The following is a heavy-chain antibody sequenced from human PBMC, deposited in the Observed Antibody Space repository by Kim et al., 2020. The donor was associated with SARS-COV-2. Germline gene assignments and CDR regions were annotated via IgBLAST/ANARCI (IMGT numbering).Heavy chain of an antibody. J-gene: IGHJ2*01. Sequence: GGSLRLSCAASGFTFDDYAMHWVRQAPGKGLEWVSLISWDGGSTYYADSVKGRFTISRDNSKNSLYLQMNSLRAEDTALYYCAKDMGVVIPFGPLDLWGRGTLVTVSS. CDR2: ISWDGGST. CDR3: AKDMGVVIPFGPLDL. CDR1: GFTFDDYA. D-gene: IGHD3-22*01. V-gene: IGHV3-43D*03.